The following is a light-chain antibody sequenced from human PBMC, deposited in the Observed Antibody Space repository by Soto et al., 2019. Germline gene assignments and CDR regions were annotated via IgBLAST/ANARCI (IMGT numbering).Light chain of an antibody. V-gene: IGKV1-5*03. J-gene: IGKJ1*01. CDR1: QTISSW. CDR3: QQYNDYST. Sequence: DIQMTQSPSTLSASVGDRVTITCRASQTISSWLAWYQQKRGKAPKLLIYKASSLESGVPSRFSGSGSGAEFTLTISSLQPDDFATYYCQQYNDYSTFGQGTKVEIK. CDR2: KAS.